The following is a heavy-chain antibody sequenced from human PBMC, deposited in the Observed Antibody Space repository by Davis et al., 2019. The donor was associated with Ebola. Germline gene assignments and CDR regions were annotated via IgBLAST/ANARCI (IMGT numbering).Heavy chain of an antibody. V-gene: IGHV3-7*03. J-gene: IGHJ4*02. CDR2: IKQDGSEK. D-gene: IGHD2-2*01. Sequence: PGGSLRLSCAASGFTFSSYWMSWVRQAPGKGLEWVANIKQDGSEKYYVDSVKGRFTISRDNAKNSLYLQMNSLRAEDTAVYYCARDVRVVPAAIDYWGQGTLVTVSS. CDR3: ARDVRVVPAAIDY. CDR1: GFTFSSYW.